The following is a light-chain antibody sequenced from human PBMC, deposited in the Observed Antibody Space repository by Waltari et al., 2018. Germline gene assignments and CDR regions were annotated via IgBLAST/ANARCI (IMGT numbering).Light chain of an antibody. Sequence: QSALTQPASVSGSPGQSITISCTGPTSDVGAYNYVSWYQQHPGKVPKLLIFDVSNRPSGVSNRFSGSKSGNTASLTISGLQAEDESDYYCCSFTSRSTWVFGGGTKLTVL. J-gene: IGLJ3*02. CDR3: CSFTSRSTWV. CDR1: TSDVGAYNY. V-gene: IGLV2-14*01. CDR2: DVS.